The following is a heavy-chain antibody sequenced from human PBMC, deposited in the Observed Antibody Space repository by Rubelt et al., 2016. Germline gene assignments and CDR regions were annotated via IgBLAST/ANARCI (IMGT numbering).Heavy chain of an antibody. CDR2: IYYSGGT. CDR3: AIMTTVTTYAFDI. CDR1: GGSIGNSGYS. D-gene: IGHD4-17*01. J-gene: IGHJ3*02. Sequence: QLQLQESGPGLVKPSETLSLTCTVSGGSIGNSGYSWGWIRQPPGKGLEWIGSIYYSGGTYYNPSLKSRVTISVDTSKNQFALKLGSGTAADTAVYYCAIMTTVTTYAFDIWGQGTLVTVSS. V-gene: IGHV4-39*07.